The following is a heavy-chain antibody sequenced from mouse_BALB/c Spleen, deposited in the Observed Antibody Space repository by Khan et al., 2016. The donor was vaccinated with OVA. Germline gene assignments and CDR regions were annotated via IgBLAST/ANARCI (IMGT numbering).Heavy chain of an antibody. CDR3: ARGGDGGFAY. CDR2: MFPGDGST. V-gene: IGHV1S56*01. CDR1: GYTFTSYD. D-gene: IGHD3-3*01. J-gene: IGHJ3*01. Sequence: QVQLKQSGAELVKPGASVKLSCKASGYTFTSYDIHWVRQRPEQGLEWIGWMFPGDGSTKYNENFKGKATLTTDKSSSTAYMQLSRLTSEDSGADFCARGGDGGFAYWGQGTLVTVAA.